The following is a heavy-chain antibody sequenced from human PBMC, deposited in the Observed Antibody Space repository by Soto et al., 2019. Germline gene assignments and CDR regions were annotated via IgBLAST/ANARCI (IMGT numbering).Heavy chain of an antibody. CDR1: GYTFTSYG. V-gene: IGHV1-18*01. D-gene: IGHD2-21*02. J-gene: IGHJ4*02. Sequence: GASVKVSCKASGYTFTSYGISWVRQAPGQGLEWMGWISAYNGNTNYAQKLQGRVTMTTDTSTSTAYMELRSLRSDDTAVYYCARDLGGNSGDYYSDYWGQGTLVTGSS. CDR3: ARDLGGNSGDYYSDY. CDR2: ISAYNGNT.